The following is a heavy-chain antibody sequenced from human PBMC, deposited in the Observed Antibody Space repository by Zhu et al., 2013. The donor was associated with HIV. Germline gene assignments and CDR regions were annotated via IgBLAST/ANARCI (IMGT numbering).Heavy chain of an antibody. CDR1: GGTFSNYA. V-gene: IGHV1-69*06. CDR2: FIPIFGTT. CDR3: ARGDYDSSGFDY. J-gene: IGHJ4*02. Sequence: QVQLVQSGAEVKKPGSSVKVSCKASGGTFSNYAISWVRQAPGQGLEWMGGFIPIFGTTNYAEKFQGRLMISADKSTSTAYMELSSLTSEDTGVYYCARGDYDSSGFDYWGQGTLVTVSS. D-gene: IGHD3-22*01.